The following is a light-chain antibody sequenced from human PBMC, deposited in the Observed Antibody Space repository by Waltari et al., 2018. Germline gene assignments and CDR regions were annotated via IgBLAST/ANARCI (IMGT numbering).Light chain of an antibody. CDR1: NTDIGASNY. V-gene: IGLV2-14*03. J-gene: IGLJ3*02. CDR2: DVT. Sequence: QSALTQPASVSGSPGQWITIPCTGTNTDIGASNYVSWYQQHPGKAPILIIFDVTFRSAGVSHRFSGSKSGNTASLTISGLQAEDEADYFCASYIGSALELFGGGTRLTVL. CDR3: ASYIGSALEL.